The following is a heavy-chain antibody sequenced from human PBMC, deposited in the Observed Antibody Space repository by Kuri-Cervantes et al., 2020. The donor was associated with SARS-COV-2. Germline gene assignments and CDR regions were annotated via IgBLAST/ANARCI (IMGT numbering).Heavy chain of an antibody. CDR3: AREMITFGGGALFAFDI. Sequence: ASVKVSCKASGYTFTGYYMHWVRQAPGQGLEWMGWINPNSGGTNYAQKFQGRVTMTRDTSISTAYMELSRLRSDDTAVYYCAREMITFGGGALFAFDIWGQGTTVTVSS. V-gene: IGHV1-2*02. J-gene: IGHJ3*02. D-gene: IGHD3-16*01. CDR2: INPNSGGT. CDR1: GYTFTGYY.